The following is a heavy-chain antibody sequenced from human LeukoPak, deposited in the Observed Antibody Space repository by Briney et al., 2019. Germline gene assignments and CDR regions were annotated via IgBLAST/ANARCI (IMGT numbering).Heavy chain of an antibody. D-gene: IGHD2-15*01. V-gene: IGHV3-74*01. J-gene: IGHJ4*02. CDR3: AREMVVNPY. CDR2: INSEGSST. CDR1: GFTFSSHW. Sequence: GGSLRLSCAASGFTFSSHWMHRVRQAPGKGLVWVSRINSEGSSTSYADSVKGRFTISRDNAKNTLYLQMNSLRAEDTAIYYCAREMVVNPYWGQGTLVTVSS.